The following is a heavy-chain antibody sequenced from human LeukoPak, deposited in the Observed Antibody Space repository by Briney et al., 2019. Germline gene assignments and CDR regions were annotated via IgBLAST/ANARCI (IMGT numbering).Heavy chain of an antibody. Sequence: SETLSPTCTVSGGSISSYYWSWIRQPAGKGLEWIGRIYTSGSTNYNPSLKSRVTMSVDTSKNQFSLKLSSVTAADTAVYYCARDFYCSGGSCYGDAFDIWGQGTMVTVSS. CDR2: IYTSGST. D-gene: IGHD2-15*01. V-gene: IGHV4-4*07. CDR1: GGSISSYY. J-gene: IGHJ3*02. CDR3: ARDFYCSGGSCYGDAFDI.